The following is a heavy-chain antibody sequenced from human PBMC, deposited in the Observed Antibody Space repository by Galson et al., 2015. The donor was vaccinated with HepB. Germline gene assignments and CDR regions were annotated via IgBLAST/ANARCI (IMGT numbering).Heavy chain of an antibody. V-gene: IGHV1-18*01. D-gene: IGHD4-11*01. CDR3: ARDPAKVTTQVRGDY. CDR2: ISAYNGNT. J-gene: IGHJ4*02. CDR1: GYTFTSYG. Sequence: SVKVSCKASGYTFTSYGISWVRQAPGQGLEWMGWISAYNGNTNYAQKLQGRVTMTTDTSTSTAYMELRSLRSDDTAVYYCARDPAKVTTQVRGDYWGQGTLVTVSS.